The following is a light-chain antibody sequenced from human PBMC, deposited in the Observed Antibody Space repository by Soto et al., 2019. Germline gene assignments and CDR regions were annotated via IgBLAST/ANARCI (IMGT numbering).Light chain of an antibody. V-gene: IGLV2-14*01. J-gene: IGLJ1*01. CDR3: YSYTSSSTYV. Sequence: QSVLTQPASVSWSPGQSITISCSGTGSDVGAYNYVSWYQQHPAKAPKLMIYDVNNRPSGVSDRFSGSKSGNTASLTISGLQAEDEADYYCYSYTSSSTYVFGSGTKVTVL. CDR1: GSDVGAYNY. CDR2: DVN.